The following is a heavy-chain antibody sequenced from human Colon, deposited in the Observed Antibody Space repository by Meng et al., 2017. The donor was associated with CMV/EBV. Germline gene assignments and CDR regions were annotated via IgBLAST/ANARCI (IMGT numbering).Heavy chain of an antibody. D-gene: IGHD1-1*01. V-gene: IGHV3-30*02. CDR1: GFTFTSHV. Sequence: GGSLRLSCAASGFTFTSHVMYWVRQAPGKGLEWVAFIRYDGNLKYYAESVKGRFTISRDNSQDTLHLQMNTLRPDDTAVYYCAKGRGPNSVTGTPGDYYHYYAMDVWGQGTTVTVSS. J-gene: IGHJ6*02. CDR3: AKGRGPNSVTGTPGDYYHYYAMDV. CDR2: IRYDGNLK.